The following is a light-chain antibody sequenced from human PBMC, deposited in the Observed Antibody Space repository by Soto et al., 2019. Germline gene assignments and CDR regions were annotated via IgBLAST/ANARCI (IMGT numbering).Light chain of an antibody. J-gene: IGLJ2*01. CDR1: SSDVGAYY. CDR2: EVS. Sequence: QSALTQPASVSGSPGQSITISCTGTSSDVGAYYVSWYQQHPGKAPKLMIFEVSDRPSGVSNRFSGSKSGNTASLTISGLQAEDEADYYCSSYTSSNTLVFGGGTKVTVL. V-gene: IGLV2-14*01. CDR3: SSYTSSNTLV.